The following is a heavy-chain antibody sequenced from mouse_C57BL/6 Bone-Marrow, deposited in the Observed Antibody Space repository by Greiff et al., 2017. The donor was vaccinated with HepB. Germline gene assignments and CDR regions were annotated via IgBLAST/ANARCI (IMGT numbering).Heavy chain of an antibody. CDR3: ASPIYYGYDGFAY. J-gene: IGHJ3*01. D-gene: IGHD2-2*01. Sequence: EVQLVESGGGLVQPGGSLKLSCAASGFTFSDYYMYWVRQTPEKRLEWVAYISNGGGSTYYPDTVKGRFTISRDNAKNTLYLQMSRLKSEDTAMYYCASPIYYGYDGFAYWGQGTLVTVSA. CDR2: ISNGGGST. V-gene: IGHV5-12*01. CDR1: GFTFSDYY.